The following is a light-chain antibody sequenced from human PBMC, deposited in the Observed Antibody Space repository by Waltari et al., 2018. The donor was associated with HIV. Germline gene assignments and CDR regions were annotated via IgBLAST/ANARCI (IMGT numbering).Light chain of an antibody. CDR1: QSVTPN. CDR2: GSS. J-gene: IGKJ1*01. Sequence: EIVMTQSPDTLSVSPGERATLSCRASQSVTPNLAWYQQKPGQAPRLLFYGSSTRATGLPDRFSGSGSGTEFTLTISSLQSEDSAVYYCQQYNHWPWTFGQGTTVEIK. V-gene: IGKV3-15*01. CDR3: QQYNHWPWT.